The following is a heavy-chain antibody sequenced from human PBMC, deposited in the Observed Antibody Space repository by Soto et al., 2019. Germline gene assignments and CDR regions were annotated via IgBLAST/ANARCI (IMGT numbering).Heavy chain of an antibody. Sequence: SETLSLTCTVSGGSISSYYWSWIRQPPGKGLEWIGYIYYSGSTNYNPSLKSRVTISVDTSKNQFSLKLSSVTAADTAVYYCARDYYDSSGYYPNYYYYYYGMDVW. CDR2: IYYSGST. J-gene: IGHJ6*01. D-gene: IGHD3-22*01. V-gene: IGHV4-59*01. CDR3: ARDYYDSSGYYPNYYYYYYGMDV. CDR1: GGSISSYY.